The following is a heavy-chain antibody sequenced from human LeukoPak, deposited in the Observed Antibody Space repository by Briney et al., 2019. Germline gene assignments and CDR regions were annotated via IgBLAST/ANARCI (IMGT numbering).Heavy chain of an antibody. D-gene: IGHD2-15*01. V-gene: IGHV1-18*03. CDR3: LKCVPVIAATAISY. J-gene: IGHJ4*02. Sequence: ASLKVSFKASGYTFTSYGISWVRQAPGQGLEWMGWINAYNGNTNYAQKAQGRVTMTTDTSTSTAYTERGRRTSDDIAQRDRLKCVPVIAATAISYCGQGNPGTVSS. CDR2: INAYNGNT. CDR1: GYTFTSYG.